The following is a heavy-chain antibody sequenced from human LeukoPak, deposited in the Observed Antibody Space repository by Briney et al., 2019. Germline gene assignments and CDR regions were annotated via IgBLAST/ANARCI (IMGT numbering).Heavy chain of an antibody. CDR3: ARDRDCSSTSCYAPFDY. J-gene: IGHJ4*02. CDR2: ISSNGGST. Sequence: GGSLRLSCAASGFTFGSYAMHWVRQAPGKGLEYVSAISSNGGSTYYANSVKGRFTISRDNSKNTLYLQMGSLRAEDMAVYYCARDRDCSSTSCYAPFDYWGQGTLVTVSS. CDR1: GFTFGSYA. D-gene: IGHD2-2*01. V-gene: IGHV3-64*01.